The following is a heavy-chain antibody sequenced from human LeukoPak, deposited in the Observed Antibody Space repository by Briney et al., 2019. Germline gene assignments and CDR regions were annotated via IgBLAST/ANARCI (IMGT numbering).Heavy chain of an antibody. D-gene: IGHD6-13*01. CDR2: TNSDGSST. CDR1: GFTFSSYW. Sequence: GGSLRLSCAASGFTFSSYWMHWIRQVPGKGLVWVSRTNSDGSSTTYADSVKGRFTISRDNAKNTLYLQMNSLRAEDTAVYYCARGLRGYSSSCKDYWGQGTLVTVSS. CDR3: ARGLRGYSSSCKDY. V-gene: IGHV3-74*01. J-gene: IGHJ4*02.